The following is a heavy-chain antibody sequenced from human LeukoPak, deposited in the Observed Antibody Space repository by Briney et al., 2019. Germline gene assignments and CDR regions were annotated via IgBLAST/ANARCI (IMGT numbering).Heavy chain of an antibody. V-gene: IGHV4-59*01. D-gene: IGHD3-16*02. J-gene: IGHJ3*02. CDR3: ARVGGAIGSFDI. Sequence: SETLSLTCTVSGDSIRSYYWSWIRQPPGKGLEWIGYIYYSGNTSYNPSLKSRVSISVDTSKNQSSLKLSSVTAADRAVYYCARVGGAIGSFDIWGQGTMVTVSS. CDR1: GDSIRSYY. CDR2: IYYSGNT.